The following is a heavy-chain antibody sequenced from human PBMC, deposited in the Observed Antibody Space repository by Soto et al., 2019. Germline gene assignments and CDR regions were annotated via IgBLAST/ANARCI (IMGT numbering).Heavy chain of an antibody. CDR3: ARIVGADRRWFDP. J-gene: IGHJ5*02. CDR2: ISAYNGNT. V-gene: IGHV1-18*01. D-gene: IGHD1-26*01. CDR1: GYTFTVYR. Sequence: ASVKVSCKASGYTFTVYRISWGRKTPGQGLEWMGWISAYNGNTNYAQKLQGRVTMTTDTSTSTAYMELRSLRSDDTAVYYCARIVGADRRWFDPWGQGTLVTVSS.